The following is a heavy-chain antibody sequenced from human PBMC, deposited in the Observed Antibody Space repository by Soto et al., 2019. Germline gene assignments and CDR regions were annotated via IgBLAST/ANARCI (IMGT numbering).Heavy chain of an antibody. Sequence: SVKVSCKSSGGTFSSYTISWVRQAPGQGLEWMGRIIPILGMANYAQKFQGRFTITADKSTRTAYMELSSMRSEDTAVYYCARAISDRGYSGYAENYSFGMDVWGQGTMVIV. CDR2: IIPILGMA. V-gene: IGHV1-69*02. CDR3: ARAISDRGYSGYAENYSFGMDV. J-gene: IGHJ6*01. CDR1: GGTFSSYT. D-gene: IGHD5-12*01.